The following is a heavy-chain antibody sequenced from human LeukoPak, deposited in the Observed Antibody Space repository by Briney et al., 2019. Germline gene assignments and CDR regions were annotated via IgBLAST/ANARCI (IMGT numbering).Heavy chain of an antibody. CDR3: AKDGGDCSSISCLYFFDS. CDR1: GYTFSNYY. Sequence: ASVKVSCKTSGYTFSNYYMHWVRQTPGQGLEWMGIINPSGGSTNYARKFQGRVIMTRDTSTSTVYMELSSLRSEDTAVYYRAKDGGDCSSISCLYFFDSWGQGTLVTVSS. CDR2: INPSGGST. J-gene: IGHJ4*02. D-gene: IGHD2-2*01. V-gene: IGHV1-46*01.